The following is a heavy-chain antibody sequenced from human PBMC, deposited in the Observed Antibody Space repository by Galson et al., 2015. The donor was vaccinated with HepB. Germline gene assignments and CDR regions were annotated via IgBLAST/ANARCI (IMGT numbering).Heavy chain of an antibody. J-gene: IGHJ4*02. CDR3: ARSGYYDSSGPFDY. V-gene: IGHV3-66*02. D-gene: IGHD3-22*01. Sequence: SLRLSCAASGFTVSSNYMSWVRQAPGKGLEWVSVIYSGGSTYYADSVKGRFTISRDNSKNTLYLQMNSLRAEGTAVYYCARSGYYDSSGPFDYWGQGTLVTVSS. CDR1: GFTVSSNY. CDR2: IYSGGST.